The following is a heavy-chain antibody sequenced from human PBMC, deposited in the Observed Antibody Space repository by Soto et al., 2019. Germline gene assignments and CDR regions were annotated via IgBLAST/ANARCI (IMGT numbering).Heavy chain of an antibody. D-gene: IGHD3-3*01. Sequence: EVQLVESGGGLVKPGGSLRLSCAASGFTFSRYSLNWVRQAPGKGLEWVSSISSSSSYIYYADSVKGRFTISRDNAKNSLYLQMNSLRAEDTAVHYCARSWNYYYYYGMDVWGLGTTVTVSS. V-gene: IGHV3-21*01. CDR3: ARSWNYYYYYGMDV. CDR2: ISSSSSYI. CDR1: GFTFSRYS. J-gene: IGHJ6*02.